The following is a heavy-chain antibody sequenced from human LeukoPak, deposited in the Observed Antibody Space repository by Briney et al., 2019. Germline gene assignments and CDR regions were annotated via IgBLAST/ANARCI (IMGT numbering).Heavy chain of an antibody. V-gene: IGHV4-61*02. CDR2: IYTSGST. CDR1: GGSISSTTYY. D-gene: IGHD6-19*01. J-gene: IGHJ6*03. CDR3: ARVDSSGWYQYYYYYMDV. Sequence: PSETLSLTCTVSGGSISSTTYYWSWIRQPAGKGLEWIGRIYTSGSTNYNPSLKSRVTISVDTSKNQFSLKLSSVTAADTAVYYCARVDSSGWYQYYYYYMDVWGKGTTVTVSS.